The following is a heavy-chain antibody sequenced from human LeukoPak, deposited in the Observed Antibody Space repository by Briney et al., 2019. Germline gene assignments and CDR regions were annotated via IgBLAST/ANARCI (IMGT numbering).Heavy chain of an antibody. J-gene: IGHJ6*02. D-gene: IGHD2-15*01. CDR3: HYCSGGSCYYYYGMDV. CDR2: IRNKAYGGTT. Sequence: GGSLRLSCAASGFTFSSYAMSWFRQAPGKGLEWVGFIRNKAYGGTTEYAASVKGRFTISRDDSKSIAYLQMNSLKTEDTAVYYCHYCSGGSCYYYYGMDVWGQGTTVTVSS. V-gene: IGHV3-49*03. CDR1: GFTFSSYA.